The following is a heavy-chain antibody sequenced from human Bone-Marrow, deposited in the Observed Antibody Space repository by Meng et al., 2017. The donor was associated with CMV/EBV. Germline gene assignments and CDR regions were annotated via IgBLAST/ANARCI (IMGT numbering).Heavy chain of an antibody. Sequence: SETLSLTCTVSGGSISSYYWSWIRQPPGKGLEWIGYIYYSGSTNYNPSLKSRVTISVDTSKNQFSLKLSSVTAADTAVYYCARVGRAAQYYFDYWGQGTRVTGSS. CDR2: IYYSGST. CDR1: GGSISSYY. D-gene: IGHD6-6*01. J-gene: IGHJ4*02. V-gene: IGHV4-59*01. CDR3: ARVGRAAQYYFDY.